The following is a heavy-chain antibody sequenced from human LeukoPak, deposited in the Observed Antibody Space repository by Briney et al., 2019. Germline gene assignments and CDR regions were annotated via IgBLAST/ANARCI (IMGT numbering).Heavy chain of an antibody. J-gene: IGHJ3*02. CDR2: IYTSVST. V-gene: IGHV4-4*07. CDR3: AREPFYYDSTLLDAFDI. D-gene: IGHD3-22*01. Sequence: SGTLSLNCTVAGGTISSYYWNWIRQPAGKGLEWIGRIYTSVSTNYNPSLKSRVTISVDKSRNQFSLTLSSVTAADTAVYYCAREPFYYDSTLLDAFDIWGQGTMVTVSS. CDR1: GGTISSYY.